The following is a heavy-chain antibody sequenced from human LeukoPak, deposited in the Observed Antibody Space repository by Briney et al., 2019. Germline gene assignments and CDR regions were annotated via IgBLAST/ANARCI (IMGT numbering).Heavy chain of an antibody. Sequence: GGSLRLSCAASGFTFSSYGMHWVRQAPGKGLEWVAFIRYDGSNKYYADSVKGRFTISRDNSKNTLYLQMNSLRAEDTAVYYCASGGGYDYHRTKVNWFDPWGQGTLVTVSS. D-gene: IGHD5-12*01. CDR2: IRYDGSNK. V-gene: IGHV3-30*02. CDR3: ASGGGYDYHRTKVNWFDP. CDR1: GFTFSSYG. J-gene: IGHJ5*02.